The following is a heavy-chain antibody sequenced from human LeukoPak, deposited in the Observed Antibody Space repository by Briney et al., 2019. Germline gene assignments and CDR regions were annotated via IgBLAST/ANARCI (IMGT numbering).Heavy chain of an antibody. Sequence: PGGSLRLSCAASGFTFSSYTMNWVRQAPGKGLKWVSSISSGNSYKYYADSLKGRFTISRDNAKNSLYLQMNSMRAEDTAVYYCARVGFEAAGNDFWGHGTLVTVAS. CDR1: GFTFSSYT. J-gene: IGHJ4*01. CDR3: ARVGFEAAGNDF. CDR2: ISSGNSYK. D-gene: IGHD6-13*01. V-gene: IGHV3-21*01.